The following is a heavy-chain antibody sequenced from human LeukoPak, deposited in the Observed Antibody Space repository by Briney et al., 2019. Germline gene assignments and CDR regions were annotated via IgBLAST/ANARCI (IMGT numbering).Heavy chain of an antibody. Sequence: PSQTLSLTCAVYGGSISSGGYSWSWIRQPPGKGLEWIVYIYHSGSTYYNPSLKSRVTISVDRSKNQFSLKLSSVTAADTAVYYCARIVATIGTPFYFDYWGQGTLVTVSS. D-gene: IGHD5-12*01. J-gene: IGHJ4*02. V-gene: IGHV4-30-2*01. CDR1: GGSISSGGYS. CDR2: IYHSGST. CDR3: ARIVATIGTPFYFDY.